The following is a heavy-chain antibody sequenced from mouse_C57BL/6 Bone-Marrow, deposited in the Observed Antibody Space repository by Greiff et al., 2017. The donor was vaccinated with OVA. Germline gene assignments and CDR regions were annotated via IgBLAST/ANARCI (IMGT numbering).Heavy chain of an antibody. CDR3: AREPYYGSSHWYFDV. D-gene: IGHD1-1*01. J-gene: IGHJ1*03. Sequence: VKLMESGAELVKPGASVKLSCTASGFNIKDYYMHWVKQRTEQGLEWIGRIDPEDGETKYAPKFQGKATITADTSSNTAYLQLSSLTSEDTAVYYCAREPYYGSSHWYFDVWGTGTTVTVSS. V-gene: IGHV14-2*01. CDR2: IDPEDGET. CDR1: GFNIKDYY.